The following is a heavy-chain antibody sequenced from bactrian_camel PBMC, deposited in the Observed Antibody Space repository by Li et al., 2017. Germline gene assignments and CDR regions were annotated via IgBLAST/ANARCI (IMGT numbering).Heavy chain of an antibody. D-gene: IGHD1*01. CDR3: ATDAGMGPRRRYNN. V-gene: IGHV3-2*01. Sequence: HVQLVESGGGLVQPGGSLRLSCAASGFTYSYYCMGWFRQAPGKGLEWVSSIAIDGDLSKPLYGDSVKGRFTISRGNTKNTVYLQMNSLKSEDTALYYCATDAGMGPRRRYNNWGKGTQVTVS. J-gene: IGHJ4*01. CDR2: IDGDLSKP. CDR1: GFTYSYYC.